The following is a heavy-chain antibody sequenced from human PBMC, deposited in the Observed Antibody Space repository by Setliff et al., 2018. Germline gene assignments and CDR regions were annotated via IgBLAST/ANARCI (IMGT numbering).Heavy chain of an antibody. CDR1: GFTFSVYA. Sequence: GGSLRLSCSASGFTFSVYAMSWVRQAPGRGLEWVATIFGSGANTYYADSVKVRFTISRYNSKNTLYLQMNGLRPEDTAVYYCTKRALYDGSAVWAFDIWGQGTTVTVSS. J-gene: IGHJ3*02. D-gene: IGHD3-22*01. CDR2: IFGSGANT. CDR3: TKRALYDGSAVWAFDI. V-gene: IGHV3-23*01.